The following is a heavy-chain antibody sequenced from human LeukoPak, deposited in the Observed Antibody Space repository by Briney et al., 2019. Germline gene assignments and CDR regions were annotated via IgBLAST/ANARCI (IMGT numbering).Heavy chain of an antibody. CDR2: IYYSGST. J-gene: IGHJ4*02. CDR1: GGSVSSGSYY. V-gene: IGHV4-61*01. CDR3: ARQTWLLDY. Sequence: KPSETLSLTCTVSGGSVSSGSYYWSWIRQPPGQGLEWIGYIYYSGSTSYNPSLKSRVTISVDTSKNQFTLKLSSVTAADTAVYYCARQTWLLDYWGQGTLVTVSS. D-gene: IGHD5-12*01.